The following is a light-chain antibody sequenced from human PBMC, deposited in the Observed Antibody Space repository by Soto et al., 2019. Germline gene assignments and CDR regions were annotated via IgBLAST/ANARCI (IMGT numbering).Light chain of an antibody. CDR3: SSYTCSSTRV. CDR2: EVT. CDR1: NSDIGDYDY. J-gene: IGLJ3*02. V-gene: IGLV2-14*01. Sequence: QSVLTQPASVSGSPGQSITISCTGTNSDIGDYDYVSWYQHHPGKAPKLMIHEVTNRPSGVSNRFSGSKSGNTAFLTISGLQAEDEADYYCSSYTCSSTRVFGGGTKVTVL.